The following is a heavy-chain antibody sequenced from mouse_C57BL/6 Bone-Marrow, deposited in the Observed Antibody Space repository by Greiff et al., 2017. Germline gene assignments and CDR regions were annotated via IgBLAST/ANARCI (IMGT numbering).Heavy chain of an antibody. CDR2: IDPENGDT. CDR3: TTNYGSSYPAWFAY. CDR1: GFNIKDDY. Sequence: VQLQQSGAELVRPGASVKLSCTASGFNIKDDYMHWVKQRPEKGLEWIGWIDPENGDTEYASKFQGKGTITADTSSNTAYLQLSSLTSEDTAVYYCTTNYGSSYPAWFAYWGQGTLVTVSA. V-gene: IGHV14-4*01. J-gene: IGHJ3*01. D-gene: IGHD1-1*01.